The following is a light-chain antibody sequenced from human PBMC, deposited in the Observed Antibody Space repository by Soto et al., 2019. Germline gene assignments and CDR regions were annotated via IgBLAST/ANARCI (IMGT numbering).Light chain of an antibody. J-gene: IGLJ2*01. CDR3: QTWGTCIHRV. Sequence: QPVLTQSPSASASLGASVKLTCTLSSGHSSYAIAWHQQQPEKGPRYLMKLNSDGSHSKGDGIPDRFSGSSSGAERYLTISSLQSEDEADYYCQTWGTCIHRVFGGGTKVTVL. CDR1: SGHSSYA. V-gene: IGLV4-69*01. CDR2: LNSDGSH.